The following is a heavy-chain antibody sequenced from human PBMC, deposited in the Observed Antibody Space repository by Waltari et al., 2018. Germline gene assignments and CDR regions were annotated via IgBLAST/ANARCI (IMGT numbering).Heavy chain of an antibody. CDR2: INHSGRT. Sequence: QVQLQQWGAGLLKPSATLSLTCAVYGGSFSGYYWSWIRQPPGQGLEWIGEINHSGRTNSNPSLKSRVTISVDTSKNQFSLKLSSVTAADTAVYYCARTTVTTGPFDYWGQGTLVTVSS. V-gene: IGHV4-34*01. CDR1: GGSFSGYY. CDR3: ARTTVTTGPFDY. J-gene: IGHJ4*02. D-gene: IGHD4-17*01.